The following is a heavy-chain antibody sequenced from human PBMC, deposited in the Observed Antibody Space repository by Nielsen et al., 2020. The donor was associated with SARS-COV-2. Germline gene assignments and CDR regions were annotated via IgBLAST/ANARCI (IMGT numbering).Heavy chain of an antibody. CDR2: ISYDGSNK. Sequence: GESLKISCAASGFTFSSYAMHWVRQAPGKGLEWVAVISYDGSNKYYADSVKGRFTISRGNSKNTLYLQMNSLRAEDTAVYYCARDGGYCSGSSCYGVLDYWGQGTLVTVSS. D-gene: IGHD2-15*01. CDR3: ARDGGYCSGSSCYGVLDY. CDR1: GFTFSSYA. J-gene: IGHJ4*02. V-gene: IGHV3-30-3*01.